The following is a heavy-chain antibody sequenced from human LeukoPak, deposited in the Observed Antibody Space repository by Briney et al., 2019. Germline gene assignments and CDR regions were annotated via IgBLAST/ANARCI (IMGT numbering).Heavy chain of an antibody. J-gene: IGHJ4*02. CDR3: ARGMVEYSSSSAYYFGY. D-gene: IGHD6-6*01. Sequence: PGGSLRLSCAASGFTVSSNYMSWVRQAPGKGLEWVSVIYSGGSTYYADSVKGRFTISRDNSKNTLYLQMNSLRAEDTAVYYCARGMVEYSSSSAYYFGYWGQGTLVTVSS. CDR1: GFTVSSNY. CDR2: IYSGGST. V-gene: IGHV3-53*01.